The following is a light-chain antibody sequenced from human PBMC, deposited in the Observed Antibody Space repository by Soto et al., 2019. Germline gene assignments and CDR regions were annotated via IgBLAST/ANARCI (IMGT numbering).Light chain of an antibody. CDR3: AAWGDRLNTGV. J-gene: IGLJ3*02. V-gene: IGLV1-44*01. CDR2: SDD. CDR1: SSNIGSNA. Sequence: QAVLTQPPSASGTPGQRVTISCSGSSSNIGSNAVTWYQHFPGTAPKVLIYSDDQRPSGVPDRFSGSKSGTSASLAISGLRAEDEADYFCAAWGDRLNTGVFGGGTQLTVL.